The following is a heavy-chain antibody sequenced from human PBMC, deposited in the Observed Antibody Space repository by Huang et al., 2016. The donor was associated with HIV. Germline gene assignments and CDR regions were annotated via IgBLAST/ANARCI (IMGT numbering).Heavy chain of an antibody. Sequence: QVQLVESGGGVVQPERSLKLSCATSQFTFQSYGMHGVRQAPGKGLGWVAVISDDGNSKFYADSVKGRFTSSRDNSKKILFLQMSSLRPEDTAIYYCTKDWSVRGTNRFNSMDYWGQGTQVTVSS. V-gene: IGHV3-30*18. CDR2: ISDDGNSK. CDR1: QFTFQSYG. CDR3: TKDWSVRGTNRFNSMDY. D-gene: IGHD3-16*02. J-gene: IGHJ4*02.